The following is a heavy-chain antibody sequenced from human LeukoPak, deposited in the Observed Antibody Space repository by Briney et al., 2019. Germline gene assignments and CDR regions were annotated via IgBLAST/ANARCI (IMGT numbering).Heavy chain of an antibody. CDR1: VFTFSDYY. D-gene: IGHD2/OR15-2a*01. J-gene: IGHJ4*02. CDR2: ISGSSSHT. V-gene: IGHV3-11*06. Sequence: PGGPLRLSCVVSVFTFSDYYMNWIRQAPGKGLEWLSYISGSSSHTLYADSVKGRFTISRDNAKNTVYLQMNSLRAEDTAVYYCVSFYETYWGRGTLVTVSS. CDR3: VSFYETY.